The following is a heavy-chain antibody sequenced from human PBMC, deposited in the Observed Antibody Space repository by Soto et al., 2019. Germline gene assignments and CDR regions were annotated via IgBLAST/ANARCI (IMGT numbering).Heavy chain of an antibody. D-gene: IGHD2-2*01. V-gene: IGHV3-9*01. CDR3: AKGGQLLSEGGGY. CDR2: ISWNSGSI. CDR1: GFTFDDYA. J-gene: IGHJ4*02. Sequence: EVQLVESGGGLVQPGRSLRLSCAASGFTFDDYAMHWVRQAPGKGLEWVSGISWNSGSIGYADSVKGRFTISRDNAKNSLYLPMTGLRAEDTALYPCAKGGQLLSEGGGYWGQGTLVTVSS.